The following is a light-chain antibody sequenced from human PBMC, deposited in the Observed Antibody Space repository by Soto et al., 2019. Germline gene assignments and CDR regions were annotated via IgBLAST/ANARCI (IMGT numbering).Light chain of an antibody. Sequence: EIVMTQSPATLSVSPGERATLSCRASQRVSSNLAWYQQKPGQAPRLLIYGASTRATGIPARFSGSGSGTEFTRTISSLQSEDFAVYYCQQYNNWPPLTFGQGTRLEIK. CDR1: QRVSSN. CDR3: QQYNNWPPLT. J-gene: IGKJ5*01. CDR2: GAS. V-gene: IGKV3-15*01.